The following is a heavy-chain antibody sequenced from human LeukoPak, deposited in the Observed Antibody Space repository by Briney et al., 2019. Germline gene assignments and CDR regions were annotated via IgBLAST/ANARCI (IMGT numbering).Heavy chain of an antibody. D-gene: IGHD3-22*01. CDR3: ARSYDRSGYPDY. Sequence: GESLKISCKGSGYSFTSYWIGWVRQMPGKGLEWMGIIYPGDSDARYSPSFQGQVTIPADKSMNTAYLQWSSLKASDTATYYCARSYDRSGYPDYWGQGTLVTVSS. CDR2: IYPGDSDA. CDR1: GYSFTSYW. J-gene: IGHJ4*02. V-gene: IGHV5-51*01.